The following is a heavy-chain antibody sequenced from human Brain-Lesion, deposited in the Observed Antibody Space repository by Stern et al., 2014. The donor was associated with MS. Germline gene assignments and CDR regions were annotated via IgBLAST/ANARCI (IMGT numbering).Heavy chain of an antibody. CDR3: ARHDSVPRPSQLYSARDRGPGYFDY. D-gene: IGHD1-26*01. CDR1: GGSISSGTYY. CDR2: IYYSGFT. V-gene: IGHV4-39*01. Sequence: QVQLVQSGPGLVKPSETLSLTCTVSGGSISSGTYYWAWIRQPPGKGLEWIGNIYYSGFTYYNPSLKSRVTISVDMSKTQFSLKLSSVPAAATAIYYCARHDSVPRPSQLYSARDRGPGYFDYWGQGTLVTVSS. J-gene: IGHJ4*02.